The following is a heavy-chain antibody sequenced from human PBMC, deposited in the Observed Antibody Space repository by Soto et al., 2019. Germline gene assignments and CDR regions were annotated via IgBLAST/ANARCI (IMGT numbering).Heavy chain of an antibody. CDR1: GAAIASYS. D-gene: IGHD3-3*01. Sequence: SETLSLTCTVYGAAIASYSWTCFRQPAGKGREWIGRIYSSGSTKYNPSLQGRVTMSLDTSKNQFSLRLTSVTAADTAVYYCARGQRFSDWFDPWGQGTLVTVS. J-gene: IGHJ5*02. V-gene: IGHV4-4*07. CDR2: IYSSGST. CDR3: ARGQRFSDWFDP.